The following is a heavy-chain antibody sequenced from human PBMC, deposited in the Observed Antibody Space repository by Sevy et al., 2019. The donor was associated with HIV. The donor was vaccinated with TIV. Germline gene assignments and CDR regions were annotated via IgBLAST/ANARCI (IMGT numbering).Heavy chain of an antibody. Sequence: GGSLRLSCAASGFTFSDYYMSWIRQAPGKGLEWVSYISSGGNTIYYADSVKGRFTISRDNAKNSLYLQMNSLRAEDTSVYYCARRPRNYLDYWGQGTLVTVSS. CDR3: ARRPRNYLDY. CDR1: GFTFSDYY. J-gene: IGHJ4*02. CDR2: ISSGGNTI. V-gene: IGHV3-11*01.